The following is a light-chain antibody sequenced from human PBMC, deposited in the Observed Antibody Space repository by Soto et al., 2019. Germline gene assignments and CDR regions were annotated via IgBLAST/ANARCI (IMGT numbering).Light chain of an antibody. CDR3: QHRSNWPPELS. CDR2: ATS. J-gene: IGKJ4*01. CDR1: QSFSSSY. V-gene: IGKV3D-20*02. Sequence: EIVLTQSPGTLSLSPGERATLSCRASQSFSSSYLAWYQQKPGQAPRLLIYATSSRATGIPDRFSGSGSQTDFTLTISRLEPEDFAVCYCQHRSNWPPELSFGGGTKVEIK.